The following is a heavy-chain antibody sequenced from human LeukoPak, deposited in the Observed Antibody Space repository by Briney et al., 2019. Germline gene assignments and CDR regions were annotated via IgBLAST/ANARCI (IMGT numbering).Heavy chain of an antibody. Sequence: PGGSLRLSCAASGFTVSSNYMSWVRQAPGKGLEWVSRINSDGSSTAYADSVKGRFTISRDNAKTMLYLQMNSLRADDTAMYYCARAIGLDFDFWGQGTLVTVSS. CDR2: INSDGSST. V-gene: IGHV3-74*01. CDR1: GFTVSSNY. CDR3: ARAIGLDFDF. D-gene: IGHD2/OR15-2a*01. J-gene: IGHJ4*02.